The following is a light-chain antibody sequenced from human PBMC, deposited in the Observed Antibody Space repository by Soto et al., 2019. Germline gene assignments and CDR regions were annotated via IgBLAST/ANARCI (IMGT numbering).Light chain of an antibody. Sequence: DSQMTQFPSARSASVGDRVTITCRASQNVNNWLAWYQHKPGKAPQLLIYDASVLETGVPSRFSGSGSGTEFTLAISGLQSDDFATYSCQQYNTYWTFGPGTKVDIK. CDR2: DAS. J-gene: IGKJ1*01. CDR1: QNVNNW. CDR3: QQYNTYWT. V-gene: IGKV1-5*01.